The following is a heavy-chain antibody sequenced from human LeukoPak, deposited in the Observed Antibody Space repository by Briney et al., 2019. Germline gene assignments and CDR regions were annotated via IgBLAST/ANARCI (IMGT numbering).Heavy chain of an antibody. CDR2: ISVGGDGT. CDR3: VTRGTTGTKYLEQ. J-gene: IGHJ4*02. Sequence: GGSLRLSCAASGLTFSSYVMTWVRQAPGKGLEWVSTISVGGDGTYYADSVKGRFTISRDNSKNTLNLQMNSLRVGDTAVYYCVTRGTTGTKYLEQWGQGSLVTVSS. D-gene: IGHD1-1*01. CDR1: GLTFSSYV. V-gene: IGHV3-23*01.